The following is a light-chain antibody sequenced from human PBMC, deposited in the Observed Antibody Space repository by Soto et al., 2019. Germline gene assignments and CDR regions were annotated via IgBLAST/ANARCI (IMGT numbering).Light chain of an antibody. Sequence: DIQMTQSPSYVSASVGDRVTITCRASQGIKNWLAWYQQKPGKAPNLLIYTGSSLETGVPSRFSGSGSGTDFTFTISSLQPEDIATYYCQQYDNLPITFGQGTRLEIK. CDR1: QGIKNW. CDR3: QQYDNLPIT. CDR2: TGS. J-gene: IGKJ5*01. V-gene: IGKV1-33*01.